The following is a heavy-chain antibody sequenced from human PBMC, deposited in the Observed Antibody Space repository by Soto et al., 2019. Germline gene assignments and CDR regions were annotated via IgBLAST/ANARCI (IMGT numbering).Heavy chain of an antibody. CDR1: GFTFSSYW. Sequence: GGSLRLSCAASGFTFSSYWMHWVRQAPGKGLVWVSRINSDGSSTSYADSVKGRFTISRDNAKNTLYLQMNSLRAEDTAVYYCAREVIVLRFLEWSSKGGQGTLVTVSS. CDR2: INSDGSST. CDR3: AREVIVLRFLEWSSK. D-gene: IGHD3-3*01. J-gene: IGHJ4*02. V-gene: IGHV3-74*01.